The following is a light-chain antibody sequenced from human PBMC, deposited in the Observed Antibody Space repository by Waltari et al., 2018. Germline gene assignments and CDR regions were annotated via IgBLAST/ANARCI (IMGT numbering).Light chain of an antibody. Sequence: DIQMTQSPSTLSASVGDRVTITCRASQSISSWLAWYQQKPGKAPKLLIYKASSLESGVPSRFGGSGSGTEFTLTISSLQPDDFATYYCQHYNGWTFGQGTKVEIK. CDR1: QSISSW. CDR3: QHYNGWT. CDR2: KAS. V-gene: IGKV1-5*03. J-gene: IGKJ1*01.